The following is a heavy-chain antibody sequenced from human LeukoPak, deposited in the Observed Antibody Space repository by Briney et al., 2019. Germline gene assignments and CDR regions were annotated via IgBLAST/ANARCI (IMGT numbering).Heavy chain of an antibody. CDR3: ANNRYYYDSSGYYSARWFDP. CDR1: GFTFDDYG. CDR2: INWSGGST. Sequence: GGSLRLSCAASGFTFDDYGMSWVRQAPGKGLEWVSGINWSGGSTGYADSVKGRFTISRDNSKNTLYLQMNSLRAEDTAVYYCANNRYYYDSSGYYSARWFDPWGQGTLVTVSS. V-gene: IGHV3-20*04. J-gene: IGHJ5*02. D-gene: IGHD3-22*01.